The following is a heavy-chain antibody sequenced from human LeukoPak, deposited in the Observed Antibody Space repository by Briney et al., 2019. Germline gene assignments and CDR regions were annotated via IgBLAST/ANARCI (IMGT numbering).Heavy chain of an antibody. CDR1: GFSFSTYA. CDR2: LSASGGTT. CDR3: AKLPREYCSSTSCPNWFGT. V-gene: IGHV3-23*01. D-gene: IGHD2-2*01. Sequence: PGGSLRLSCAASGFSFSTYAMTWVRQAPGKGLEWVSALSASGGTTYYADSVQGRFATSRDNSKNTLYLQMNSLRAEDTAVYYCAKLPREYCSSTSCPNWFGTWGQGTLVTVSS. J-gene: IGHJ5*02.